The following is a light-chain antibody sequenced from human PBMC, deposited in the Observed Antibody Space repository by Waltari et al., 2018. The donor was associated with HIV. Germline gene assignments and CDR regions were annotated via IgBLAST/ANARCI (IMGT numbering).Light chain of an antibody. J-gene: IGLJ2*01. CDR2: KDS. V-gene: IGLV3-25*03. Sequence: SYELTQPPSVSVSPGQTAGITCSGDVLSKQFVYWYQQKTGQAPARLIYKDSQRPSGVPERFSVSTSGKTVTLTITGVLAEDEAEYYCQSADKNIKSVVFGGGTKLTVL. CDR3: QSADKNIKSVV. CDR1: VLSKQF.